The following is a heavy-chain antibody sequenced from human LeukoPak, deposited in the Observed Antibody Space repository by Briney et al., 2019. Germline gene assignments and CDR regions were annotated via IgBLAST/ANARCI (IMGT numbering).Heavy chain of an antibody. CDR1: GYTFTSYD. J-gene: IGHJ3*02. Sequence: ASVKVSCKASGYTFTSYDINWVRQAPGQGLEWMGWINPNSGGTNYAQKFQGRVTMTRDTSISTAYMELSRLRSDDTAVYYCAREGYSSSSGGAFDIWGQGTMVTVSS. CDR2: INPNSGGT. V-gene: IGHV1-2*02. CDR3: AREGYSSSSGGAFDI. D-gene: IGHD6-6*01.